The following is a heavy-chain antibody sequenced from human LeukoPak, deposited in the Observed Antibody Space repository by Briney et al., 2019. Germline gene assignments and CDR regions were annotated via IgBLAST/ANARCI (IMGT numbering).Heavy chain of an antibody. D-gene: IGHD5-24*01. Sequence: SETLSLTCTVSGGSISSYYWSWIRQPPGKGLGWIGYIYYSGSTNYNPSLKSRVTISVDTSKNQFSLKLSSVTAADTAVYYCARGDGYNWRYFDYWGQGTLVTVSS. CDR3: ARGDGYNWRYFDY. CDR1: GGSISSYY. CDR2: IYYSGST. J-gene: IGHJ4*02. V-gene: IGHV4-59*01.